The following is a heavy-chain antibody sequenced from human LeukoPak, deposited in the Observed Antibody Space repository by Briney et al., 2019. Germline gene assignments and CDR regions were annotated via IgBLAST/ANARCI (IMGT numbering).Heavy chain of an antibody. CDR2: IYSSGTI. J-gene: IGHJ5*02. Sequence: PSETLSLTCSVSSGSISSYSWSWIRQPAGKGLEWIGHIYSSGTINYDPTLKSRVTMSLDTSKNHFSLKLSSVTAADTAVYYCARDLRSGSTFWFDPWGQGTLVTVSS. CDR3: ARDLRSGSTFWFDP. V-gene: IGHV4-4*07. D-gene: IGHD1-26*01. CDR1: SGSISSYS.